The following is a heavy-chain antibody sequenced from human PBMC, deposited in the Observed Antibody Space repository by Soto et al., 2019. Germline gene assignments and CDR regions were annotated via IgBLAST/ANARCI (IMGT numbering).Heavy chain of an antibody. CDR1: GFTFSSYW. V-gene: IGHV3-7*01. Sequence: GGSLRLSCAASGFTFSSYWMSWVRQAPGKGLEWVANIKQDGSEKYYVDSVKGRFTISRDNAKNSLYLQMNSLRAEDTAVYYCASLYDMVRGGFDYWGQGTLVTVSS. D-gene: IGHD3-10*01. CDR3: ASLYDMVRGGFDY. J-gene: IGHJ4*02. CDR2: IKQDGSEK.